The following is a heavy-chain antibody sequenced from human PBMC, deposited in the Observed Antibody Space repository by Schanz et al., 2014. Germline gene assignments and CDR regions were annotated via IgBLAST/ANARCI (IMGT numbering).Heavy chain of an antibody. CDR2: ISGSGGTT. D-gene: IGHD2-15*01. CDR3: AKGMGYCSGGTCYDYYYYGLDV. V-gene: IGHV3-23*01. J-gene: IGHJ6*02. Sequence: EVQLLESGGGLVQPGESLRVSCAASGFTFNSYAMSWVRQAPGRGLEWVSGISGSGGTTHYADSVEGRFTISRVNSKNTLYLRMKGLRAEDTAVFYCAKGMGYCSGGTCYDYYYYGLDVWGQGTTVTVSS. CDR1: GFTFNSYA.